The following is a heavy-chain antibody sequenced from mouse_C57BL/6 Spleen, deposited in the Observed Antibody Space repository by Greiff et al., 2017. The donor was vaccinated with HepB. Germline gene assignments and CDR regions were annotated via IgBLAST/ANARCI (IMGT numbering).Heavy chain of an antibody. CDR3: ASPSHYYGSSYPAMDY. Sequence: QVQLQQSGPELVKPGASVKISCKASGYAFSSSWMNWVKQRPGKGLEWIGRIYPGDGDTNYNGKFKGKATLTADKSSSTAYMQLSSLTSEDSAVYFCASPSHYYGSSYPAMDYWGQGTSVTVSS. CDR1: GYAFSSSW. CDR2: IYPGDGDT. V-gene: IGHV1-82*01. D-gene: IGHD1-1*01. J-gene: IGHJ4*01.